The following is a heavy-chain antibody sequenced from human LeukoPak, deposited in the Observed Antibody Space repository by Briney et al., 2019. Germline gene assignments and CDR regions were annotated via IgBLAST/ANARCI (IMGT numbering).Heavy chain of an antibody. Sequence: SETLSLTCTVSGGSISSSSYYWGWIRQPPGKGLEWIGRIYYSGITYYNPSLKSRVTIFVDTSKNQFSLKLSSVTAADTAVYYCARQRGYHYDSTTNRFSDLWGQGTRVTVSS. CDR2: IYYSGIT. D-gene: IGHD3-22*01. J-gene: IGHJ5*02. CDR3: ARQRGYHYDSTTNRFSDL. CDR1: GGSISSSSYY. V-gene: IGHV4-39*01.